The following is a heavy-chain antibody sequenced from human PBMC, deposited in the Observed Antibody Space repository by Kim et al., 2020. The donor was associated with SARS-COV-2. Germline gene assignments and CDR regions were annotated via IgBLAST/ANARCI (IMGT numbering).Heavy chain of an antibody. Sequence: GGSLRLSCAASGFTFSSYAMSWVRRAPGKGLEWVSSISGGGDSTYYADSVKGRFTIPRDNSKNTLFLQMNSLRAEDTAEYYCAKGWDWFDPWGQGTLVTVSS. J-gene: IGHJ5*02. CDR3: AKGWDWFDP. CDR2: ISGGGDST. V-gene: IGHV3-23*01. CDR1: GFTFSSYA. D-gene: IGHD1-26*01.